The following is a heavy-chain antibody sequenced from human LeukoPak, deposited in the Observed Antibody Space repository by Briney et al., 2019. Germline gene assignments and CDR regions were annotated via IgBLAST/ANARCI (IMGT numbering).Heavy chain of an antibody. CDR2: IKQDGSEK. CDR1: GFTFSSYW. V-gene: IGHV3-7*01. CDR3: ARVMRFSAYDFDY. D-gene: IGHD5-12*01. Sequence: PGGSLRLSCAASGFTFSSYWMSWVRQAPGKGLEWVANIKQDGSEKYYVDSLKGRFTIFRDNAKNSLYLQMNSLRGDDTAVYYCARVMRFSAYDFDYWGQGTLVTVSS. J-gene: IGHJ4*02.